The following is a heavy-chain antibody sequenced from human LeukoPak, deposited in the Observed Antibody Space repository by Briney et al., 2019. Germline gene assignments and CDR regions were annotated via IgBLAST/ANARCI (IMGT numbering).Heavy chain of an antibody. CDR2: IYYSGST. D-gene: IGHD2-2*01. CDR3: ARGGGCSSTSCYHPHGEWYFDL. J-gene: IGHJ2*01. CDR1: GGSITSSSYY. V-gene: IGHV4-61*01. Sequence: VQPSETLSLTCTVSGGSITSSSYYWSWIRQPPGKGLEWIGYIYYSGSTNYNPSLKSRVTISVDTSKNQFSLKLSSVTAADTAVYYCARGGGCSSTSCYHPHGEWYFDLWGRGTLVTVSS.